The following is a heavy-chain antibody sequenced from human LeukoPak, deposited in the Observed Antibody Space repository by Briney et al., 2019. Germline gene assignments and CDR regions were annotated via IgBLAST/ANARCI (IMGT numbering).Heavy chain of an antibody. CDR2: IKQDGSEK. V-gene: IGHV3-7*01. CDR1: GGSISSSSYY. D-gene: IGHD3-10*01. Sequence: ETLSLTCTVSGGSISSSSYYWGWIRQPPGKGLEWVANIKQDGSEKYYVDSVKGRFTISRDNAKNSLYLQMNSLRAEDTAVYYCAREVRGVGSTWGQGTLVTVSS. J-gene: IGHJ4*02. CDR3: AREVRGVGST.